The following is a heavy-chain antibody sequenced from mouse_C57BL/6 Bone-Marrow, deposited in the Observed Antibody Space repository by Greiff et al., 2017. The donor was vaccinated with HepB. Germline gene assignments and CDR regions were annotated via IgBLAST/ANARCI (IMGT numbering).Heavy chain of an antibody. CDR2: ISNGGGST. CDR1: GFTFSDYY. Sequence: DVKLVESGGGLVQPGGSLKLSCAASGFTFSDYYMYWVRQTPEKRLEWVAYISNGGGSTYYPDTVKGRFTISRDNAKNTLYLQMSRLKSEDTAMYYCARPHYVYDVGAMDYWGQGTSVTVSS. CDR3: ARPHYVYDVGAMDY. J-gene: IGHJ4*01. D-gene: IGHD2-2*01. V-gene: IGHV5-12*01.